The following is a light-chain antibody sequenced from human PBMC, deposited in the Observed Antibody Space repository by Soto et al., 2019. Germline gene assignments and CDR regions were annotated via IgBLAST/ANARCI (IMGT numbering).Light chain of an antibody. V-gene: IGLV2-11*01. J-gene: IGLJ2*01. Sequence: QSALTQPRSVSGSPGQSVTISCTGTSSDCCGYNYVSWYQQHPGKAPKLMIYDVSKRPSRVPDRFFGFKSGNTASLTISGYQGEDEGDYLRCSYAGATAVFGGGTKLTVL. CDR3: CSYAGATAV. CDR2: DVS. CDR1: SSDCCGYNY.